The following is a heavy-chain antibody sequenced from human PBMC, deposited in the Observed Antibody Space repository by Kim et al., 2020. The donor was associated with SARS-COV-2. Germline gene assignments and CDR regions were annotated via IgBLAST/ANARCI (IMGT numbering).Heavy chain of an antibody. Sequence: RYSPSFQGQVTISADKSISTAYLQGSSLKASDTAMYYCAMRFGELHNGDYWGQGTLVTVSS. V-gene: IGHV5-51*01. J-gene: IGHJ4*02. CDR3: AMRFGELHNGDY. D-gene: IGHD3-10*01.